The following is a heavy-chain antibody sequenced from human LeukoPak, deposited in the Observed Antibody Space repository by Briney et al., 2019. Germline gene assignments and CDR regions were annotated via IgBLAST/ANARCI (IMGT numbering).Heavy chain of an antibody. J-gene: IGHJ4*02. CDR3: TRGDYGDHTDLDY. CDR2: IKSKTDGGTT. Sequence: GGSLRLSCAASDFTFNTFWMNWVRQAPGKGLEWVGRIKSKTDGGTTDYAAPVKGRFTISRDDSKNMLYLQMNSLKTEDTAVYYCTRGDYGDHTDLDYWGQGTLVTVSS. D-gene: IGHD4-17*01. V-gene: IGHV3-15*07. CDR1: DFTFNTFW.